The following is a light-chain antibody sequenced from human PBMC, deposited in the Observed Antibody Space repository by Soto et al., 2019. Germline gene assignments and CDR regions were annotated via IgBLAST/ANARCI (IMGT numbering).Light chain of an antibody. J-gene: IGKJ3*01. CDR1: QSINRY. V-gene: IGKV1-39*01. Sequence: DIQMTQSPSSLSASVGARVTITCRSSQSINRYIHWYQQKPGKAPNLLINAASGLQSGVPSRFSGDGSRTDLTLGITSLQPEDFQTHYCQQTYSTPCTFGPGTQVDSK. CDR2: AAS. CDR3: QQTYSTPCT.